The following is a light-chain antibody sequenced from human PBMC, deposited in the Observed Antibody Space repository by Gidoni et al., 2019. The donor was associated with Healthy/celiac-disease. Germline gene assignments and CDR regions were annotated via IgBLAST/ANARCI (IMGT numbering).Light chain of an antibody. CDR1: ALPKQY. J-gene: IGLJ2*01. Sequence: SYELTQPPSVSVSPGQTARITCSGDALPKQYAYGYQQKPGQAPVLVIYKDSERPSGIPERFSGSSSGTTVTLTISGVQAEDEADYYCQSVDSSGTYVVFGGGTKLTVL. CDR2: KDS. CDR3: QSVDSSGTYVV. V-gene: IGLV3-25*03.